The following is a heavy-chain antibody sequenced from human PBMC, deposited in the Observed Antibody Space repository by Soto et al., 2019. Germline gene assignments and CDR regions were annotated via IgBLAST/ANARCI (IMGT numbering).Heavy chain of an antibody. V-gene: IGHV4-59*01. CDR1: GGSISSYY. CDR3: ARGMVVAARPTSFEFDY. D-gene: IGHD2-15*01. CDR2: IYYSGST. Sequence: SETLSLTCTVSGGSISSYYWSWIRQPPGKGLEWIGYIYYSGSTNYNPSLKSRVTISVDTSKNQFSLKLSSVTAADTAVYYCARGMVVAARPTSFEFDYWGQGTLVTVSS. J-gene: IGHJ4*02.